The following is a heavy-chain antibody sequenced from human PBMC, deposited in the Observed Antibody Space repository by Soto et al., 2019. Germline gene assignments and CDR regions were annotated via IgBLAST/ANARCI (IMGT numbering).Heavy chain of an antibody. CDR3: ARGYRSPGEGSMPFDY. J-gene: IGHJ4*02. CDR1: GYTFTSYG. CDR2: ISAYNGNT. V-gene: IGHV1-18*04. D-gene: IGHD6-13*01. Sequence: QVQLVQSGAEVKKPGASVKVSCKASGYTFTSYGISWVRQAPGRGLEWMGWISAYNGNTNYAQKRQGRVTMTTDTSTSTADMELRSLSYDDTDVYYCARGYRSPGEGSMPFDYWGQGTLVTVSS.